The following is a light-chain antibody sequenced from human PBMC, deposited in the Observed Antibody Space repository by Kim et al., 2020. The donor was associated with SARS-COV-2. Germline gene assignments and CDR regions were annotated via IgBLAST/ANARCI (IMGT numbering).Light chain of an antibody. V-gene: IGLV1-47*01. CDR1: SSTIEKNY. CDR2: TSN. CDR3: AAWDDRLSGRV. Sequence: QSVLTQPPSPFGTPGQRVTISGSGSSSTIEKNYVNWYQQVPGTAPKVLFYTSNQRPSGVPDRFSGSKSGTSASLAISGLRSEDEADYYCAAWDDRLSGRVFGGGTKLTVL. J-gene: IGLJ3*02.